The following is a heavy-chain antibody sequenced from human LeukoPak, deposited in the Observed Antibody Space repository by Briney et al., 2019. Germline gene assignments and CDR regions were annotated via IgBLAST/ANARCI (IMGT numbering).Heavy chain of an antibody. V-gene: IGHV1-2*04. CDR3: ARGYSSGWYWFDP. D-gene: IGHD6-19*01. CDR1: GYTFTGYY. J-gene: IGHJ5*02. Sequence: ASVEVSCKASGYTFTGYYMHWVRQAPGQGLEWMGWINPNSGGTNYAQKFQGWVTMTRDTSISTAYMELSRLRSDDTAVYYCARGYSSGWYWFDPWGQGTLVTVSS. CDR2: INPNSGGT.